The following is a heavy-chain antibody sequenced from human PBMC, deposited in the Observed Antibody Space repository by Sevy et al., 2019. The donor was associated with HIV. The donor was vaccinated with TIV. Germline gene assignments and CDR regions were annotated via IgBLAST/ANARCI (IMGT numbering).Heavy chain of an antibody. J-gene: IGHJ3*02. CDR1: GFTFSSYG. CDR3: ARDNNFWGSYYTGRGGAFDI. D-gene: IGHD3-3*01. Sequence: GESLKISCAASGFTFSSYGMHWVRQAPGKGLEWVAVIWYDGSNKYYADSVKGRFTISRDNSKNTLDLKMNSLRAEDTAVYYGARDNNFWGSYYTGRGGAFDIWGQGTMVTVSS. V-gene: IGHV3-33*01. CDR2: IWYDGSNK.